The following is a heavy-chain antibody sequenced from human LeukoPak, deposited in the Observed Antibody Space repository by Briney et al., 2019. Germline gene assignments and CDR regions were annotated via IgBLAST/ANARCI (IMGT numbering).Heavy chain of an antibody. V-gene: IGHV3-7*01. J-gene: IGHJ4*02. D-gene: IGHD3-22*01. CDR3: VRLGDSSGFFGY. CDR1: GFTFSNYW. Sequence: PGGSLTLSCVASGFTFSNYWMSWVRQAPGKGLEWVANIQKDGSEKHYVASVEGRFTISRDNAENSLFLQLNSLRVGDTAVYYCVRLGDSSGFFGYWGQGALVTVSS. CDR2: IQKDGSEK.